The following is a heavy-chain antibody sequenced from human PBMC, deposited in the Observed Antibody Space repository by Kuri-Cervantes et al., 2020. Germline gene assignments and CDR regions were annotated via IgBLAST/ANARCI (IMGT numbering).Heavy chain of an antibody. CDR2: INSDGSST. Sequence: GGSLRLSCEASGFSFSSYWMHWVRQAPRKGLEWVERINSDGSSTSYAASVKGRFTISSDNAKNMLYLQLNSLRAEDAAVYYCASHIEVASRVDYWGQGTLVTVSS. D-gene: IGHD6-19*01. J-gene: IGHJ4*02. CDR1: GFSFSSYW. V-gene: IGHV3-74*01. CDR3: ASHIEVASRVDY.